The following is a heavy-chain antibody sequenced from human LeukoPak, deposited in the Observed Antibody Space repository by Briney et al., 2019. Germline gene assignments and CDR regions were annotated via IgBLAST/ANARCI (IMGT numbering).Heavy chain of an antibody. CDR2: IYYSGST. J-gene: IGHJ4*02. Sequence: SETLSLTCTVSGGSISSSSYYWGWIRQPPGKGLEWIGSIYYSGSTNYNPSLKSRVTISVDTSKNQFSLKLSSVTAADTAVYYCARGRRGYYDSSGRLGVRFDYWGQGTLVTVSS. CDR3: ARGRRGYYDSSGRLGVRFDY. V-gene: IGHV4-39*07. CDR1: GGSISSSSYY. D-gene: IGHD3-22*01.